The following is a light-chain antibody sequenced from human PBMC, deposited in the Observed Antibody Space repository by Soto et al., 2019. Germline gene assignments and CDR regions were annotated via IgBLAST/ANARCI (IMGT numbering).Light chain of an antibody. CDR1: QSVGTY. CDR3: QQRSIWPPV. CDR2: DSS. V-gene: IGKV3-11*01. Sequence: EIVMTQSPATLSLSPGERATLSCRASQSVGTYLAWYQQKPGQAPRLLIYDSSNRATDIPARFSGSGSGTDFTLTISSLEPEDFAVYYCQQRSIWPPVFGGGTKVEI. J-gene: IGKJ4*01.